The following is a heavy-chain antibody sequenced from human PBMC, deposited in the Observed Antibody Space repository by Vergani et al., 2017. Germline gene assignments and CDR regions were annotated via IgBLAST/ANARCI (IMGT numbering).Heavy chain of an antibody. D-gene: IGHD3-10*01. V-gene: IGHV4-30-4*08. CDR3: ARVGVVRGVSYYYYYYGMDV. CDR1: GGSISSGHYY. CDR2: IYYSGIT. Sequence: QVQLQESGPGLVKPSQTLSLTCTVSGGSISSGHYYWSWIRQPPGKGLEWIGYIYYSGITYYNPSLKSRVTISVDTSKNQFSLKLSSVTAADTAVYYCARVGVVRGVSYYYYYYGMDVWGQGTTVTVSS. J-gene: IGHJ6*02.